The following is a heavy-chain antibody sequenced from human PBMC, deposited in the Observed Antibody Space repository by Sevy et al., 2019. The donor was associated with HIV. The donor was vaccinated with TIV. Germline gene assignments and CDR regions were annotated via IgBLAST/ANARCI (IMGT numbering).Heavy chain of an antibody. CDR2: ISGSGGST. J-gene: IGHJ6*02. V-gene: IGHV3-23*01. CDR1: GFTFSSYA. Sequence: GGSLRLSCAASGFTFSSYAMSWVRQAPGKGLEWVSAISGSGGSTYYADSVKGRFTISRDNSKNTLNLQMNSLRAEDTAVYYCAKDSGCSGGSCYYYYYGMDVWGQGTTVTVSS. CDR3: AKDSGCSGGSCYYYYYGMDV. D-gene: IGHD2-15*01.